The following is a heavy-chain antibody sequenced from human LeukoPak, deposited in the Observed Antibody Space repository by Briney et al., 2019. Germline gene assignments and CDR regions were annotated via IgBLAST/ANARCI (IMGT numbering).Heavy chain of an antibody. J-gene: IGHJ4*02. V-gene: IGHV3-66*01. CDR3: ARAVEYLPLDY. Sequence: RGSLRLSCAASGFTVTSTYITWVRQAPGKGLEWVSIIHISGSTYYADSVRGRFTISRDNSKNTVYLQMNSLRAEDTAVYYCARAVEYLPLDYWGQGTLVAVSS. CDR2: IHISGST. CDR1: GFTVTSTY. D-gene: IGHD2/OR15-2a*01.